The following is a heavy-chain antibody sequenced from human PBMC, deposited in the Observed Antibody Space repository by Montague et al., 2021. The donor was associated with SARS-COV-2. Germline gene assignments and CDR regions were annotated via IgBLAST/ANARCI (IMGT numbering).Heavy chain of an antibody. D-gene: IGHD2-21*01. CDR1: GFIFSSYE. V-gene: IGHV3-48*03. CDR2: ISSSGGGSTK. CDR3: ARDRDWDDWCGMDV. Sequence: SLSLSLSASGFIFSSYEMNWVRQAPGKGLEWISYISSSGGGSTKHYTDSVKGRFTISRDKAKNSLYLQMNSLRVEDTAIYYCARDRDWDDWCGMDVWGQGTTVTVSS. J-gene: IGHJ6*02.